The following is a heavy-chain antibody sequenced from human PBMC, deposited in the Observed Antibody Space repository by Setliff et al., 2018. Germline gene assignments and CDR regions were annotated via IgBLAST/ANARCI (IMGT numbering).Heavy chain of an antibody. D-gene: IGHD5-18*01. CDR1: RGTFSSYG. CDR3: AREGVDTRSSTDYRYYMDV. V-gene: IGHV1-69*05. J-gene: IGHJ6*03. Sequence: ASVKVSCKASRGTFSSYGITWVRQAPGQGLEWMGGTIPSFGSTNYAQKFQDRVTIITDESTSTAYMELSSLRTEDTAVYYCAREGVDTRSSTDYRYYMDVWGKGTTVTVSS. CDR2: TIPSFGST.